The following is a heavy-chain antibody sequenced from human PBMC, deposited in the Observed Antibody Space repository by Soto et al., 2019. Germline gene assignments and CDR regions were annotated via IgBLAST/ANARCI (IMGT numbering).Heavy chain of an antibody. Sequence: SVKVSCKASGYTFTGYYMQLLRQAPVQGLEWMGGINPNSGGTNYAQKFQGRVTMTRDTSISTAYMELSRLRSDDTAVYYCATAAYYDSSGYYANDYWGQGTLVTVSS. J-gene: IGHJ4*02. D-gene: IGHD3-22*01. CDR1: GYTFTGYY. CDR3: ATAAYYDSSGYYANDY. V-gene: IGHV1-2*02. CDR2: INPNSGGT.